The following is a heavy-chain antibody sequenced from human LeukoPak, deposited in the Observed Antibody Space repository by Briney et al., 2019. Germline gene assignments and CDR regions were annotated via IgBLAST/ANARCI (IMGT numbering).Heavy chain of an antibody. CDR3: ARDGREPQEYYYYMDV. CDR2: INPDSGDT. D-gene: IGHD1-26*01. J-gene: IGHJ6*03. V-gene: IGHV1-2*06. CDR1: GYTFTDYY. Sequence: VASVKVSCKASGYTFTDYYMHWVRQAPGQGLEWMGRINPDSGDTNYAQHFQGRVTMTRDTFISTVYMELSSLSSDDTAVYYCARDGREPQEYYYYMDVWGKGTTVTVSS.